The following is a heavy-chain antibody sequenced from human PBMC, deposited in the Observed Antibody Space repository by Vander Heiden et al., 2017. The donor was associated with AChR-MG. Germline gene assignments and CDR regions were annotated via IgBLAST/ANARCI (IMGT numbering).Heavy chain of an antibody. V-gene: IGHV5-51*03. CDR3: ARLPQLWSFDY. Sequence: EVQLVQSGEEVKKPGASLNISCKGSGYSFTSYGIGWVRQMPGKGLEWMRIIYPGDSDTRYSPSFQGQVTISADKSISTAYLQWSSLKASDTAMYYCARLPQLWSFDYWGQGTLVTVSS. CDR2: IYPGDSDT. J-gene: IGHJ4*02. D-gene: IGHD5-18*01. CDR1: GYSFTSYG.